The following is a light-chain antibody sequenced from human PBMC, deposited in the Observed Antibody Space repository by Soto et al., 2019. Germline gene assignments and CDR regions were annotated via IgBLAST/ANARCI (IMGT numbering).Light chain of an antibody. J-gene: IGLJ1*01. CDR2: SNY. CDR1: SSNVGSLS. CDR3: AAWDGSLNGLYV. Sequence: QSVLTQAPSASGTPGQRVTISCSGSSSNVGSLSVDWYQHLPGTAPKFLIHSNYQRPSGVPDRFSGSKSGTSASLAISGLQSEDEADYYCAAWDGSLNGLYVFGTGTKVTVL. V-gene: IGLV1-44*01.